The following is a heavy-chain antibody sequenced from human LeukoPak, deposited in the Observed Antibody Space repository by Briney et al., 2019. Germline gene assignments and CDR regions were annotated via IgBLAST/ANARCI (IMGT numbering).Heavy chain of an antibody. J-gene: IGHJ6*02. CDR3: ARGSAYYYYYGMDV. V-gene: IGHV4-59*01. CDR2: IYYSEST. CDR1: GGSISSYY. Sequence: TSETLSLTCTVSGGSISSYYWSWIRQPPGKGLEWIGYIYYSESTNYNPSLKSRVTISVDTSKNQFSLKLSSVTAADTAVYYCARGSAYYYYYGMDVWGQGPTVTVSS.